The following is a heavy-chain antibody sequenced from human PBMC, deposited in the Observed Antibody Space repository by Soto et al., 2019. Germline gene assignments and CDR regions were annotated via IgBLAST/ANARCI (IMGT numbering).Heavy chain of an antibody. D-gene: IGHD5-18*01. CDR2: ISYDGSNK. J-gene: IGHJ4*02. CDR3: ARSPPTYSYGRLTYYFDY. Sequence: PGGSLRLSCAASGFTFSSYAMHWVRQAPGKGLEWVAVISYDGSNKYYADSVKGRFTISRDNSKNTLYLQMNSLRAEDTAVYYCARSPPTYSYGRLTYYFDYWGQGTLVTVYS. CDR1: GFTFSSYA. V-gene: IGHV3-30-3*01.